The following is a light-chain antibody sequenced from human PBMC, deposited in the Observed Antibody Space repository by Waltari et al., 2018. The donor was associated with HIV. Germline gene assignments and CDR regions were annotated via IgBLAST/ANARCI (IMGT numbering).Light chain of an antibody. Sequence: DIQMTQSPSFLSASVGDRVTITCRASQSVNNWLAWYQQKPGKAPKLLIYGASTLESGVPSRFSGSGSGTEFTLTISRLQPDDFATYYCQLSRTFGQGTTVEIK. CDR2: GAS. CDR1: QSVNNW. V-gene: IGKV1-5*03. CDR3: QLSRT. J-gene: IGKJ1*01.